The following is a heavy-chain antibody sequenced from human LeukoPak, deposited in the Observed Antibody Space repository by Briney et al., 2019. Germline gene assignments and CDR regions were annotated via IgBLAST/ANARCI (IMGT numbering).Heavy chain of an antibody. CDR3: ARGAYSGRSSYFDY. CDR1: GFTFSSYS. D-gene: IGHD3-10*01. Sequence: GGSLRLSCAASGFTFSSYSIYWVRQAPGKGPEWISYISSSSVIDYADSVKGRFTVSRDNAKNSLFLQMNSLRAEDTAVYYCARGAYSGRSSYFDYWGQGTLVTVSS. CDR2: ISSSSVI. V-gene: IGHV3-48*01. J-gene: IGHJ4*02.